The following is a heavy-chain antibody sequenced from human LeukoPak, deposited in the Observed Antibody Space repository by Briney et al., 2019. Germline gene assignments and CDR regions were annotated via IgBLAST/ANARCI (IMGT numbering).Heavy chain of an antibody. CDR2: IIPIFGTA. D-gene: IGHD2-2*01. CDR1: GGTFSSYA. V-gene: IGHV1-69*01. Sequence: SVKVSCKASGGTFSSYAISWVRQAPGQGLEWMGGIIPIFGTANYARKFQGRVTITADESTSTAYMELSSLRSEDTAVYCCARGTSLDAFDIWGQGTMVTVSS. CDR3: ARGTSLDAFDI. J-gene: IGHJ3*02.